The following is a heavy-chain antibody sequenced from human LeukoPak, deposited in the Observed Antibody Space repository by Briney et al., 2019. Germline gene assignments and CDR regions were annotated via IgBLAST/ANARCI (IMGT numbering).Heavy chain of an antibody. CDR2: IKSKTDGGTT. V-gene: IGHV3-15*01. CDR3: TTEVVGATRCFDY. Sequence: GGSLRLSCAASGFTFSNAWMSWVRQAPGKGLEWVGRIKSKTDGGTTDYAAPVKGRFTISRDDSKNTLYLQMNSLKTEDTAVYYCTTEVVGATRCFDYWGQGTLVTVSS. D-gene: IGHD1-26*01. CDR1: GFTFSNAW. J-gene: IGHJ4*02.